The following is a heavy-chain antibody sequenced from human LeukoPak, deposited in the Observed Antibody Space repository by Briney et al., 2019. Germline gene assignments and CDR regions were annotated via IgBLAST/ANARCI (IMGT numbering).Heavy chain of an antibody. CDR2: ISSSSSTI. CDR1: GFTFSSYS. D-gene: IGHD4-11*01. CDR3: ARESNSHYYYYYYMDV. V-gene: IGHV3-48*01. J-gene: IGHJ6*03. Sequence: PGGSLRLSCAASGFTFSSYSMNWVRQAPGKGLEWVSYISSSSSTIYYADSVKGRFTISRDNAKNSLYLQMNSLRAEDTAVYYCARESNSHYYYYYYMDVWGKGTTVTVSS.